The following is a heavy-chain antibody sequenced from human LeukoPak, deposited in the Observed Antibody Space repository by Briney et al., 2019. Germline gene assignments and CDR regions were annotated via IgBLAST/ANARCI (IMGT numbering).Heavy chain of an antibody. CDR1: GFTFSSYG. Sequence: GGSLRLSCAASGFTFSSYGMHWVRQAPGKGLEWVSGINWNGGSTGYADSVKGRFTISRDNAKNSLYLQMNSLRAEDTALYYCARGNSYGLYYFDYWGQGTLVAVSS. CDR2: INWNGGST. V-gene: IGHV3-20*04. CDR3: ARGNSYGLYYFDY. D-gene: IGHD5-18*01. J-gene: IGHJ4*02.